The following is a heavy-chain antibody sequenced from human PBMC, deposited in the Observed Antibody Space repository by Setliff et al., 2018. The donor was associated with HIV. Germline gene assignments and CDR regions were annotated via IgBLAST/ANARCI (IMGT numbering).Heavy chain of an antibody. Sequence: PGGSLRLSCAASGFTFSTSTMNWVRQAPGKGLEWVAVISYDGNIKYYGDSVKGRFTISRDNSKNTLYVQMNSLRAEDTAVYYCARDPTYYFDSSGPYDAFDIWGQGTMVTVSS. CDR2: ISYDGNIK. CDR1: GFTFSTST. J-gene: IGHJ3*02. V-gene: IGHV3-30*04. D-gene: IGHD3-22*01. CDR3: ARDPTYYFDSSGPYDAFDI.